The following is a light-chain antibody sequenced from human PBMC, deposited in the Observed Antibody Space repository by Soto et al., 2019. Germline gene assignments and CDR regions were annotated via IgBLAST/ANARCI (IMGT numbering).Light chain of an antibody. J-gene: IGLJ1*01. CDR2: EVS. CDR3: SSYTSSSFYV. Sequence: QSALTQPASVSGSPGQSITISCTGTSSDVGGYNYVSWYQQHPGKAPKLMIYEVSNRPSGVSNRFSASKSGNTASLTISGLQAEDEADYYCSSYTSSSFYVFGTGTQLTVL. CDR1: SSDVGGYNY. V-gene: IGLV2-14*01.